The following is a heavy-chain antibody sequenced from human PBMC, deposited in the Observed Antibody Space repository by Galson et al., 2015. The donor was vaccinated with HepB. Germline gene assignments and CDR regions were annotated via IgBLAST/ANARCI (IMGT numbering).Heavy chain of an antibody. Sequence: SVKVSCKASGYTFTDYYIHWVRQAPGQGLEWMGIINPNGGSTSYIQKFQGRITVTRDTSTSTVYVELSSLRSEDTAVYYCARDYHDLYYYGMDVWGQGTTVTVSS. CDR3: ARDYHDLYYYGMDV. D-gene: IGHD3-3*01. J-gene: IGHJ6*02. CDR1: GYTFTDYY. CDR2: INPNGGST. V-gene: IGHV1-46*01.